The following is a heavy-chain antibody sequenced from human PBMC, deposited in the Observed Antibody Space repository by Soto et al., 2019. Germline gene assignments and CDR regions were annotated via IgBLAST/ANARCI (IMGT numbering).Heavy chain of an antibody. D-gene: IGHD1-26*01. CDR1: GDSASSNSAG. Sequence: SHTLSLTCAITGDSASSNSAGWSWVRQSPSRGLEWLGRTYYRSKWYYEYAVSVRGRITINPDTSKNQYSLQLNSVTPEDTAVYFCARGEQYSGRIFDYWGQGTLVTVSS. J-gene: IGHJ4*01. CDR2: TYYRSKWYY. V-gene: IGHV6-1*01. CDR3: ARGEQYSGRIFDY.